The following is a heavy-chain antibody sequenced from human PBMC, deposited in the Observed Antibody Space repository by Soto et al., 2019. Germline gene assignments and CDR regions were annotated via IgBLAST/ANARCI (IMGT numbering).Heavy chain of an antibody. J-gene: IGHJ4*02. D-gene: IGHD6-6*01. CDR1: GFTFSSYA. V-gene: IGHV3-30-3*01. Sequence: LRLSCAASGFTFSSYAMHWVRQAPGKGLEWVAVISYDGSNKYYADSVKGRFTISRDNSKNTLYLQMNSLRAEDTAVYYCARGEYSSSSNYDYWGQGTLVTVSS. CDR3: ARGEYSSSSNYDY. CDR2: ISYDGSNK.